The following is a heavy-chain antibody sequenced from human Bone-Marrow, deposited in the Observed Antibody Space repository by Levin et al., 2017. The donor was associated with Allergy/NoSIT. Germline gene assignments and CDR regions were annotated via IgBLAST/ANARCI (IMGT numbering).Heavy chain of an antibody. J-gene: IGHJ4*02. Sequence: GGSLRLSCTVSGFSLTDYYMSWIRQAPGKGPEYVSYISIDSSYTKYADSVKGRFTISRDNAKKSLFLQMNSLRAEDTAVYYCASLYGPGSYPVSYWGQGTLVTVSS. CDR1: GFSLTDYY. CDR2: ISIDSSYT. CDR3: ASLYGPGSYPVSY. D-gene: IGHD3-10*01. V-gene: IGHV3-11*03.